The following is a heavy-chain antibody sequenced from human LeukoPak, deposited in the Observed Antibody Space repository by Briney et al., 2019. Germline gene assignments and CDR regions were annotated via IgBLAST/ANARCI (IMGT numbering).Heavy chain of an antibody. CDR2: IYYSGST. J-gene: IGHJ3*02. D-gene: IGHD2-2*01. Sequence: SETLSLTCTVSGGSISSYYWNCIRRPPGKGLEWIGYIYYSGSTSYDPSVKSRVTISVDTSKNHFSLNLSSVTAADTAVYYCARGRMAASAIGPLDIWGQGTMVTVSS. CDR3: ARGRMAASAIGPLDI. V-gene: IGHV4-59*01. CDR1: GGSISSYY.